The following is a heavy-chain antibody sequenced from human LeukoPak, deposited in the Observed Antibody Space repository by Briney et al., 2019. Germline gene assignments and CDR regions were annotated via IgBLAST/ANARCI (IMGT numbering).Heavy chain of an antibody. CDR2: ISWDGGST. CDR3: ANLWFGVGPYYYYMDV. CDR1: VFTFDDYA. Sequence: GGSLRLSCAASVFTFDDYAMHWVRQAPGKGLEWVSLISWDGGSTYYADSVKGRFTISRDNSKNSLYLQMNSLRAEDTAVYYCANLWFGVGPYYYYMDVWGKGTTVTISS. V-gene: IGHV3-43D*03. D-gene: IGHD3-10*01. J-gene: IGHJ6*03.